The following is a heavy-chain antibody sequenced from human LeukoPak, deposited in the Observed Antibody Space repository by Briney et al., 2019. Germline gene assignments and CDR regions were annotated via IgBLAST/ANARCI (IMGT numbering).Heavy chain of an antibody. J-gene: IGHJ5*02. V-gene: IGHV1-18*01. CDR1: GYTFINSA. CDR3: ARDLSIAVAGAFDP. Sequence: ASVKVSCTASGYTFINSAISWVRQAPGQGLEWMGWISAYNDNTNYAQKFQGRVTMTTDTSTSTAYMELRSLRSDDTAVYYCARDLSIAVAGAFDPWGQGTLVTVSS. D-gene: IGHD6-19*01. CDR2: ISAYNDNT.